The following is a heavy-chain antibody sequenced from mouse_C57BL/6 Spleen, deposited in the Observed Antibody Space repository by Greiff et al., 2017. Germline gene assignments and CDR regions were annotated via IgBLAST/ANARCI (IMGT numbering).Heavy chain of an antibody. V-gene: IGHV1-81*01. CDR2: IYPRSGNT. Sequence: VQLQQSGAELARPGASVKLSCKASGYTFTSYGISWVKQRTGQGLEWIGEIYPRSGNTYYNEKFKGKATLTADKSSSTAYMELRSLTSEDSAVYFCARMDYGSSPHYYAMDNWGQGTSVTVSS. D-gene: IGHD1-1*01. J-gene: IGHJ4*01. CDR1: GYTFTSYG. CDR3: ARMDYGSSPHYYAMDN.